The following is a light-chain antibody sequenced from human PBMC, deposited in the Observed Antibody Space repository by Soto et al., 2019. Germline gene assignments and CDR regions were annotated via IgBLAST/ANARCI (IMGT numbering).Light chain of an antibody. CDR3: QQYDNWPIT. CDR1: QSIKNL. Sequence: EIVMTQSPATLSVSPGERATLSCRASQSIKNLLAWYQQRPGQSPRLLFYGTSTRATGVPARFSGSGSGTEFTLAISSLQSEDFAVYYCQQYDNWPITFGQGTRLEI. J-gene: IGKJ5*01. CDR2: GTS. V-gene: IGKV3-15*01.